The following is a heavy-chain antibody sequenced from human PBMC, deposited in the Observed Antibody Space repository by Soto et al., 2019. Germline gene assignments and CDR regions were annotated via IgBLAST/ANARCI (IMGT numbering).Heavy chain of an antibody. D-gene: IGHD2-8*02. V-gene: IGHV3-13*01. CDR1: GFTFSAYD. CDR3: ARQASYWHGGGGWLDP. Sequence: EVQLVESGGGLVQPGGSLRLSCAASGFTFSAYDMHWVRQATGKGLEWVAAIGTQHDTYYPDSVKGRFTISRENAKNSLDLQMNPPRAGDPAVYYCARQASYWHGGGGWLDPWGQGTLVTVSS. CDR2: IGTQHDT. J-gene: IGHJ5*02.